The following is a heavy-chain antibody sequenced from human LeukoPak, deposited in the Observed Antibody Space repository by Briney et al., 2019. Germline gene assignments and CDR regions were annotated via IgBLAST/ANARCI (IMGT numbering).Heavy chain of an antibody. CDR2: IYYRGST. D-gene: IGHD4-17*01. CDR1: GGSISSYY. J-gene: IGHJ3*02. Sequence: SETLSLTCTVSGGSISSYYWSWIRQPPGKGLEWIGYIYYRGSTNYNPSLKGRVTISVDTSKNQVSLKLSSVTAADTAVYYCARKSDYAPPWYGFDIWGQGTMVTVSS. V-gene: IGHV4-59*08. CDR3: ARKSDYAPPWYGFDI.